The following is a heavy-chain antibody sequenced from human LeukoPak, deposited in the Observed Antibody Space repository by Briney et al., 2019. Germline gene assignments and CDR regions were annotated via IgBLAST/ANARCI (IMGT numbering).Heavy chain of an antibody. CDR1: GFTFSSYA. V-gene: IGHV3-23*01. D-gene: IGHD6-19*01. CDR3: AKLPGYSSGWYVGY. Sequence: GGSLRLSCAASGFTFSSYAMGWVRQAPGKGLEWVSAISGSGGSTYYADSVKGRFTISRDNSKNTLYLQMNSLRAEDTAVYYCAKLPGYSSGWYVGYWGQGTLVTVSS. J-gene: IGHJ4*02. CDR2: ISGSGGST.